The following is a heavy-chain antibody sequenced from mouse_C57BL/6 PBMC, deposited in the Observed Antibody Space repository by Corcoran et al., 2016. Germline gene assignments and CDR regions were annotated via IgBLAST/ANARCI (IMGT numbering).Heavy chain of an antibody. CDR2: INTYSGVP. D-gene: IGHD1-1*01. J-gene: IGHJ3*01. CDR3: ARRAYYYGSRGAWFAY. V-gene: IGHV9-3*01. CDR1: GYTFPTYG. Sequence: QIQLVQSGPELKKPGETVKISCKASGYTFPTYGMSWVKQAPGKCLKWMGWINTYSGVPTYADDFKGRFAFSLETSASTAYLQINNLKNEDTATYFCARRAYYYGSRGAWFAYWGQGTLVTVSA.